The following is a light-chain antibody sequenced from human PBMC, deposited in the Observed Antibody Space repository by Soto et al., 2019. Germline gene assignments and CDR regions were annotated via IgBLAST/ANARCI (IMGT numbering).Light chain of an antibody. CDR3: QQRSNWPPIT. V-gene: IGKV3-11*01. CDR1: QSVSRY. CDR2: DAS. Sequence: IVLIQSPATLSVSPGERATLSCRASQSVSRYLAWYQQKPGQAPRLLIYDASNRATGIPARFSGSGSGTDFTLTISSLEPEDFAVYYCQQRSNWPPITFGQGTRLEIK. J-gene: IGKJ5*01.